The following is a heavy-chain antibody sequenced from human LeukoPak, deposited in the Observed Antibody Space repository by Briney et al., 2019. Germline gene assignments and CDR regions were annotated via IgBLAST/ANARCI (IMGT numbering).Heavy chain of an antibody. CDR3: AKDMGPIVGSTRFDY. Sequence: GGSLRLSCAASGFTFDDYAMPWVRQAPGKGLEWVSGISWNSGSIGYADSVKGRFTISRDNAKNSLYLQMNSLRAEDTALYYCAKDMGPIVGSTRFDYWGQGTLITVSS. CDR2: ISWNSGSI. CDR1: GFTFDDYA. J-gene: IGHJ4*02. V-gene: IGHV3-9*01. D-gene: IGHD3-22*01.